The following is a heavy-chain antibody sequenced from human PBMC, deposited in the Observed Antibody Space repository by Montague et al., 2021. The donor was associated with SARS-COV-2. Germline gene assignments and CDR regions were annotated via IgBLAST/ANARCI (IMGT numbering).Heavy chain of an antibody. Sequence: PALVKPTQTLTLTCTFSGFSLSTSGVGVGWIRQPPGKALELLALIYWDDDKRYSPSLKSRLTTTKDTTKNQVDLTMTNMDPVDTATYYCAHRDSGRIAAAGFDYWGQGTLVTVSS. CDR3: AHRDSGRIAAAGFDY. D-gene: IGHD6-13*01. CDR2: IYWDDDK. V-gene: IGHV2-5*02. CDR1: GFSLSTSGVG. J-gene: IGHJ4*02.